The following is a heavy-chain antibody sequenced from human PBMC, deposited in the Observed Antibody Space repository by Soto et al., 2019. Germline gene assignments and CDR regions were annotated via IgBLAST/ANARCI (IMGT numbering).Heavy chain of an antibody. Sequence: SQTLSITCAISGDSVSSNSAVWNWIRQSPSRGLEWLGRTYYRSKWYNDYAVSVKSRITINPDTSKNQFSLQLNSVTPEDTAVYYCVRVSASGRGAYGLEVWSQGTTDTVSS. D-gene: IGHD2-15*01. V-gene: IGHV6-1*01. J-gene: IGHJ6*02. CDR1: GDSVSSNSAV. CDR3: VRVSASGRGAYGLEV. CDR2: TYYRSKWYN.